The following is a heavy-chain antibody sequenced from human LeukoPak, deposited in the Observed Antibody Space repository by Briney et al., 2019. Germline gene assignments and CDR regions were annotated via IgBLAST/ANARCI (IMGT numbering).Heavy chain of an antibody. CDR1: GDSISSSDYY. Sequence: KPSETLSLTCTVSGDSISSSDYYWGWIRQPPGKGLVWIGIIYYSASASASASTYYNPSLKSRVTIFGDTSKNQFSLKVNSVTAADTAVYYCARDPGTTPLDYYYYMDVWGKGTTVTVSS. D-gene: IGHD1-7*01. CDR3: ARDPGTTPLDYYYYMDV. V-gene: IGHV4-39*02. J-gene: IGHJ6*03. CDR2: IYYSASASASAST.